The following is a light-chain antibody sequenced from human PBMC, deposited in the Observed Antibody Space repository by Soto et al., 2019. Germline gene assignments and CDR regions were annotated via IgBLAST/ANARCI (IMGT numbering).Light chain of an antibody. V-gene: IGKV1-5*03. CDR1: QSISSW. J-gene: IGKJ1*01. CDR2: KAS. Sequence: DIQMTQSPSTLSASVGDRVTITCRASQSISSWLAWYQQKPGKAPKLLIYKASSLQSGVPSRFSGSRSGTEFSLTISSLQTDDCAPYYCQQYHSFPPFGQGTKVQLK. CDR3: QQYHSFPP.